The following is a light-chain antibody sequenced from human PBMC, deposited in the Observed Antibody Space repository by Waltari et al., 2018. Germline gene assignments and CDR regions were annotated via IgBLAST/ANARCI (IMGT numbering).Light chain of an antibody. CDR1: KSNIRNNS. Sequence: QSVLTQPPSTSATPGQRVTISCSGSKSNIRNNSVYWYQQVPGMAPKLIIYKNSQRPSGVPDRFSGSKSGTSASLAISGLRSEDEATYHCAAWDDGWSGPWVFGGGTRVTVL. J-gene: IGLJ3*02. V-gene: IGLV1-47*01. CDR2: KNS. CDR3: AAWDDGWSGPWV.